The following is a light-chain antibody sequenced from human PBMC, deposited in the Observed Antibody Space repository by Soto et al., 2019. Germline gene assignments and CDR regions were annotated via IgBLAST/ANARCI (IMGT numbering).Light chain of an antibody. CDR3: QKCGIAPFT. J-gene: IGKJ4*01. V-gene: IGKV1-27*01. Sequence: QMTQSPSSLSTSVGDRVTITCRASQDISNYLAWYQQKPGKVPKLLIYAASTLQSGVPSRFSGSGSGTDFTLTISSLQPEDVATYYCQKCGIAPFTFGGGTKVDI. CDR2: AAS. CDR1: QDISNY.